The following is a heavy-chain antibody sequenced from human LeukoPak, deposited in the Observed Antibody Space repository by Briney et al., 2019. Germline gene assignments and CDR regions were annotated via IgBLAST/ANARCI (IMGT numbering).Heavy chain of an antibody. V-gene: IGHV3-23*01. CDR1: GFPFSSYA. J-gene: IGHJ4*02. D-gene: IGHD6-19*01. CDR2: ISGSGGST. Sequence: GGSLRLSCAASGFPFSSYAMTWVRLSPGKGLEWVSAISGSGGSTYYADTVKGRFTISRDNSKNTLYLQMNSLRAEDTAVYYCAKVSLSIAVAGDFDYWGQGTLVTVSS. CDR3: AKVSLSIAVAGDFDY.